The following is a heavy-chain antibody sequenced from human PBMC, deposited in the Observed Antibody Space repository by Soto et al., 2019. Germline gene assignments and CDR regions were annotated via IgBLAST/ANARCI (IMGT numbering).Heavy chain of an antibody. J-gene: IGHJ6*02. CDR3: ASASSWDPSYYYYYGMDV. Sequence: QVKLVQSGAEVKKPGASVKVSCKASGYTFTSYDINWVRQATGQGLEWMGWMNPNSGNTGYAQKFQGRVTMTRNNSIRTAYMELSILGSEDTAVYYCASASSWDPSYYYYYGMDVWGQGTTVTVSS. V-gene: IGHV1-8*01. CDR2: MNPNSGNT. CDR1: GYTFTSYD. D-gene: IGHD6-13*01.